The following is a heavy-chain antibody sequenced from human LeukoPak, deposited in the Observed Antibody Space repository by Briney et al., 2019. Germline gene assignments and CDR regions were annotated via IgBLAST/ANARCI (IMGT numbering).Heavy chain of an antibody. CDR2: IYYSGST. CDR3: ASGGYSGYDLGIDY. CDR1: GGSISSSSYY. Sequence: SETLSLTCAVSGGSISSSSYYWGWIRQPPGKGLERIGSIYYSGSTYYNPSLKSRVTISVDTSKNQFSLKLSSWTASDTAVYYCASGGYSGYDLGIDYWGQGTLVTVSS. V-gene: IGHV4-39*01. J-gene: IGHJ4*02. D-gene: IGHD5-12*01.